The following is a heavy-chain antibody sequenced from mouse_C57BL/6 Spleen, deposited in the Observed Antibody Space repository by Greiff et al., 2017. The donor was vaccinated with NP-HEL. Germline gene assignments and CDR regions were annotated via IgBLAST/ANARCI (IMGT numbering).Heavy chain of an antibody. CDR1: GYTFTSYW. CDR3: ARDGNGDFDY. D-gene: IGHD1-1*01. Sequence: QVQLQQPGAELVRPGSSVKLSCKASGYTFTSYWMHWVKQRPIQGLEWIGNIYPADSETHYNQKFKDKATLTVDKSSSTAYMQLRSLTSEDSAVYYCARDGNGDFDYWGQGTTLTVSS. CDR2: IYPADSET. V-gene: IGHV1-52*01. J-gene: IGHJ2*01.